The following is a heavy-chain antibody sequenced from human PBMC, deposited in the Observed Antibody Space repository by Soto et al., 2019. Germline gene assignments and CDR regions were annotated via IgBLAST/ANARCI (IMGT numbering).Heavy chain of an antibody. V-gene: IGHV4-30-2*01. CDR2: IYHSGST. Sequence: QLQLQESGSGLVRPSQTLSLTCAVSGGSISSGGYSWNWIRQPPGKGLEWIGYIYHSGSTLYNPFLNCRVTTPVDKSKTQFCLKLTSVSAADTAVYYCARDQLEGKWFDPWGQGTLVTVSS. CDR3: ARDQLEGKWFDP. CDR1: GGSISSGGYS. D-gene: IGHD1-1*01. J-gene: IGHJ5*02.